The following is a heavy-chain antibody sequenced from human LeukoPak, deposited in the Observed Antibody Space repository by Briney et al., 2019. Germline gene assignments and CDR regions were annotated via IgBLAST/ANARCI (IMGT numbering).Heavy chain of an antibody. CDR1: GGSISSYY. V-gene: IGHV4-59*01. Sequence: PSETLSLTCTVSGGSISSYYWSWIRQPPGKGLEWIGCIYYSGSTNYNPSLKSRVTISVDTSKNQFSLKLSSVTAADTAVYYCARYSGYPIDAFDIWGQGTMVTVSS. CDR3: ARYSGYPIDAFDI. D-gene: IGHD5-12*01. J-gene: IGHJ3*02. CDR2: IYYSGST.